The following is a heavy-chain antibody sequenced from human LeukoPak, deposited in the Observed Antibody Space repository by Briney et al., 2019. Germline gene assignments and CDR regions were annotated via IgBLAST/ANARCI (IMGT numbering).Heavy chain of an antibody. D-gene: IGHD4-11*01. CDR1: GFIFSNHA. Sequence: GRSLRLSCAASGFIFSNHALHWVRQAPGKGLEWVALISYDGGIEHYGDSVRGRFTISRDNSKNTVYLHMSSLRPEDTAIYYCARDTEPRFDHWGQGALVTVSS. J-gene: IGHJ4*02. CDR2: ISYDGGIE. CDR3: ARDTEPRFDH. V-gene: IGHV3-30*04.